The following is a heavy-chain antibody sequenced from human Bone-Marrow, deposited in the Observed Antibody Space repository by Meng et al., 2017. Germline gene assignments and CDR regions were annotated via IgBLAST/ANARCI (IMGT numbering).Heavy chain of an antibody. V-gene: IGHV2-5*02. CDR2: IYWDDDK. J-gene: IGHJ5*02. CDR3: AHRGGGDWFDP. Sequence: QIPLKESGPTLVKPTQTLTLTCTFSVFSLSTSGVGVGWIRQPPVKALEWLALIYWDDDKRYSPSLKSRLTITKDTSKNQVVLTMTNMDPVDTATYYCAHRGGGDWFDPWGQGTLVTVSS. CDR1: VFSLSTSGVG. D-gene: IGHD2-15*01.